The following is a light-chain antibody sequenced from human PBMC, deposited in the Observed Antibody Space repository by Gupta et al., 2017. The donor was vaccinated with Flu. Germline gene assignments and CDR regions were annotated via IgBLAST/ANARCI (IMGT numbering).Light chain of an antibody. CDR2: EVS. CDR3: SSYAGSNTV. J-gene: IGLJ2*01. CDR1: SSDVGGYNY. Sequence: QSALTHPPSASGSPGQSVTISCTGTSSDVGGYNYVSWYQQHPGKAPKLMIYEVSKRPSGVPDRFSGSKSGNTASLTVSGLQAEDEADYYCSSYAGSNTVFGGGTKLTVL. V-gene: IGLV2-8*01.